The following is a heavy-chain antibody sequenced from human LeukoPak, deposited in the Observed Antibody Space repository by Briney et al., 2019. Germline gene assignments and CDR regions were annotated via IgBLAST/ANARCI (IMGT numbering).Heavy chain of an antibody. Sequence: PGGSLRLSCAASGFTFDDYGMSWVRQAPGKGLEWVSAISTSGGSTYYADSVKGRFTISRDNSKNTLYLQMNSLRAEDTAVYYCAKDLYINEYSSSSIFDYWGQGTLVTVSS. V-gene: IGHV3-23*01. D-gene: IGHD6-6*01. CDR2: ISTSGGST. CDR3: AKDLYINEYSSSSIFDY. CDR1: GFTFDDYG. J-gene: IGHJ4*02.